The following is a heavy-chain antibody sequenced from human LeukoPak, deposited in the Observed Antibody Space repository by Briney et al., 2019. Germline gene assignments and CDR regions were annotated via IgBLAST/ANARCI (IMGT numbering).Heavy chain of an antibody. J-gene: IGHJ6*02. CDR3: ARDYALYYGMDV. D-gene: IGHD3-16*01. Sequence: PSETLSLTCAVYGGSFSGYYWSWIRQPPGKGLEWIGYIYYSGSTYYNPSLKSRVTISVDTSKNQFSLKLSSVTAADTAVYYCARDYALYYGMDVWGQGTTVTVSS. CDR1: GGSFSGYY. V-gene: IGHV4-59*12. CDR2: IYYSGST.